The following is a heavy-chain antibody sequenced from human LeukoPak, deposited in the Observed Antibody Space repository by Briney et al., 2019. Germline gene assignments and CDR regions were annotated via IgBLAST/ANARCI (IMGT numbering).Heavy chain of an antibody. Sequence: ASVKVSCKASGYTFTDYYIHWVRQAPGQGLEWMGWINPDGRGTNYAQKFQGRVTMTRDTSISTAHMELNRLRSDDTAVFYCARSLAAPLYYFDYWGQGTLVTVSS. V-gene: IGHV1-2*02. CDR2: INPDGRGT. J-gene: IGHJ4*02. D-gene: IGHD6-13*01. CDR1: GYTFTDYY. CDR3: ARSLAAPLYYFDY.